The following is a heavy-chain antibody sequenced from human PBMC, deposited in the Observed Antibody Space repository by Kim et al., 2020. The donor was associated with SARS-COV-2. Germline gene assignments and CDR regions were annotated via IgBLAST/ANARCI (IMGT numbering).Heavy chain of an antibody. V-gene: IGHV4-59*08. D-gene: IGHD3-9*01. CDR3: ARRSTYYDILTGSIEGDWFDP. J-gene: IGHJ5*02. CDR2: IYYSGST. Sequence: SETLSLTCTVSGGSISSYYWSWIRQPPGKGLEWIGYIYYSGSTNYNPSLKSRVTISVDTSKNQFSLKLSSVTAADTAVYYCARRSTYYDILTGSIEGDWFDPWGQGTLVTVSS. CDR1: GGSISSYY.